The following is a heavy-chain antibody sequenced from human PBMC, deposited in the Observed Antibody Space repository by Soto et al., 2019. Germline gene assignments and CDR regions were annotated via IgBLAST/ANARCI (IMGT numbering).Heavy chain of an antibody. CDR2: IYYSGST. CDR3: ARQAHIVVVTAITKAFPGMDV. V-gene: IGHV4-39*01. J-gene: IGHJ6*02. D-gene: IGHD2-21*02. CDR1: GGSISTYD. Sequence: SETLSLTCTVSGGSISTYDWSWIRQPPGKGLEWIGSIYYSGSTYYNPSLKSRVTISVDTSKNQFSLKLSSVTAADTAVYYCARQAHIVVVTAITKAFPGMDVWGQGTTVTVSS.